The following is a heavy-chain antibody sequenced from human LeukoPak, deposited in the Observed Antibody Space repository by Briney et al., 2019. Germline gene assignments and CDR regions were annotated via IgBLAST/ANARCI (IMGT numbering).Heavy chain of an antibody. CDR1: GGSISSGSYY. Sequence: PSETLSLTCTVSGGSISSGSYYWSWNRQPAGKGLEWIGRIYTSGSTNYNPSLKSRVTISVDTSKNQFSLKLFSVTAADTAVYYCARYDRLGAYSDYWGQGTLVTVSS. V-gene: IGHV4-61*02. CDR3: ARYDRLGAYSDY. J-gene: IGHJ4*02. D-gene: IGHD3-16*01. CDR2: IYTSGST.